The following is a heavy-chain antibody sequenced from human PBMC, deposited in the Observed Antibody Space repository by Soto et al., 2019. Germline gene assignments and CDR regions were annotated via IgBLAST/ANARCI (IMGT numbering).Heavy chain of an antibody. CDR2: ISGRGGST. J-gene: IGHJ4*02. D-gene: IGHD6-19*01. V-gene: IGHV3-23*01. Sequence: EVQLLESGGGLLQPGGSLRLSCAASGFTFSSYAMSWVRQAPGKGLEGVSTISGRGGSTYYSDSLKGRFTISRANSKNTLFLQMSSQTAEDTAVYYCAKEAVSGGYYFDYWCPGTLVTVSS. CDR3: AKEAVSGGYYFDY. CDR1: GFTFSSYA.